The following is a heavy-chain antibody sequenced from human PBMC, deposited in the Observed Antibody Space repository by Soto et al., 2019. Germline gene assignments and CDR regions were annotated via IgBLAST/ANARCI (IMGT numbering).Heavy chain of an antibody. CDR2: IYSGGST. CDR1: GFTVSSNY. D-gene: IGHD3-10*01. CDR3: ARGNMVRGVPDAFDI. Sequence: GSLRLSCVASGFTVSSNYMSWVRQAPGKGLEWVSIIYSGGSTYYADSVKGRFTISRHNSKNTLYLQMNSLRAEDTAGYYCARGNMVRGVPDAFDIWGQGTMVTVSS. V-gene: IGHV3-53*04. J-gene: IGHJ3*02.